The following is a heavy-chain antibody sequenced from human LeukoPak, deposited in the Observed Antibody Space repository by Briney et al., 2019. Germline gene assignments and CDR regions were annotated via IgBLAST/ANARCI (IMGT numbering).Heavy chain of an antibody. Sequence: SETLSLTCAVYGGSFSGYYWNWIRQPPGKGLEWIGEIDHSGSTNYNPSLKSRVTISVDTSKNQFSLKLSSVTAADTAVYYCARGGGDYPYWGQGTLVTVSS. J-gene: IGHJ4*02. V-gene: IGHV4-34*01. CDR3: ARGGGDYPY. CDR1: GGSFSGYY. CDR2: IDHSGST. D-gene: IGHD4-17*01.